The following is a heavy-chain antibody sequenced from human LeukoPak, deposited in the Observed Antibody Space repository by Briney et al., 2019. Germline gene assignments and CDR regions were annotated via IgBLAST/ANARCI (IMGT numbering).Heavy chain of an antibody. Sequence: PGGSLRLSCAASGFTFSSYGMHWVRQAPGKGLEWVSSISSSSSYIYYADSVKGRFTISRDNAKNSLYLQMNSLRAEDTAVYYCARPGVSSQRSIAARRDEYYYYYYYMDVWGKGTTVTVSS. CDR2: ISSSSSYI. V-gene: IGHV3-21*01. D-gene: IGHD6-6*01. J-gene: IGHJ6*03. CDR1: GFTFSSYG. CDR3: ARPGVSSQRSIAARRDEYYYYYYYMDV.